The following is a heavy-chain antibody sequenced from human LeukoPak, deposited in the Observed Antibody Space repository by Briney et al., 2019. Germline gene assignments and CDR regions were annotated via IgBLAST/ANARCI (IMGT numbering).Heavy chain of an antibody. CDR3: VRWASGWGYFDY. J-gene: IGHJ4*02. CDR2: MNPNSGNT. CDR1: GYTFTSYD. Sequence: GASVKVSCKASGYTFTSYDINWVRQATGQGLEWMGWMNPNSGNTGYAQKFQGRVTMTRNTSISTAYMELSSLRSEDTAVYYCVRWASGWGYFDYWGQGTLVTVSS. V-gene: IGHV1-8*01. D-gene: IGHD6-19*01.